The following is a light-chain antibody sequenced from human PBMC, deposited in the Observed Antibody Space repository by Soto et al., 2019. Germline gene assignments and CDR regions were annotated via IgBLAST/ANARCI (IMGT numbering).Light chain of an antibody. J-gene: IGKJ1*01. CDR1: QSVSSSY. Sequence: EIVLTQSPGTLSLSPGERATLSCRASQSVSSSYLAWYQQKPGQAPRLLIYGASSRATGIPDRFSGSESGTDFTLTISRLEAEDFAGDYCQQYGSSTWTLGQGTKVEIK. CDR3: QQYGSSTWT. CDR2: GAS. V-gene: IGKV3-20*01.